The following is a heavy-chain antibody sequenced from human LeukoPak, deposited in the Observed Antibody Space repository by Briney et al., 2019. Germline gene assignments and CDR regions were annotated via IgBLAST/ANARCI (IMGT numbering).Heavy chain of an antibody. Sequence: PSETLSLTCTVSGGSISSYYWGWIRQPPGKGLEWIGYIYYSGSTKYNPPLKSRVTISVDTSKNQFSLKLSAVTAADTAVYYCARPYGSGSYFDYWGQGTLVTVSS. CDR1: GGSISSYY. D-gene: IGHD3-10*01. J-gene: IGHJ4*02. CDR3: ARPYGSGSYFDY. V-gene: IGHV4-59*12. CDR2: IYYSGST.